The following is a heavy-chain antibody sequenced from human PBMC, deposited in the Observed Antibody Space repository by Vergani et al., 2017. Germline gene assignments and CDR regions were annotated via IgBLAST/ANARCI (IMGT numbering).Heavy chain of an antibody. CDR2: LTPKFGSP. D-gene: IGHD3-22*01. CDR1: GGPFRDSA. J-gene: IGHJ4*02. Sequence: QVQLEQSGAEVKKPGSSVTVSCKSSGGPFRDSAITWVRQAPGQGLEWMGRLTPKFGSPNYAQKFQGRVTITADESTNTAYMDLRGLSPDDTAVYFCAREGNYYDSTGFGPGGSFDWGPGTLVTVSS. CDR3: AREGNYYDSTGFGPGGSFD. V-gene: IGHV1-69*13.